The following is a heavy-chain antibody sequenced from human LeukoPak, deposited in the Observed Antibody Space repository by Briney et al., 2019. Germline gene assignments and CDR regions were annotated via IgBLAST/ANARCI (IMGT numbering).Heavy chain of an antibody. J-gene: IGHJ4*02. D-gene: IGHD5-24*01. CDR3: ARGPSRWLEYYIDY. V-gene: IGHV3-30-3*01. CDR1: GFTFRSYA. Sequence: GGSLRLSCAASGFTFRSYAMHGVRQAPGKGLEWVAVISYDGSNKYYADSVKGRFTIHRDNTKSTMDLETNRLRAEDTGVYYCARGPSRWLEYYIDYWGQGTLVTVSS. CDR2: ISYDGSNK.